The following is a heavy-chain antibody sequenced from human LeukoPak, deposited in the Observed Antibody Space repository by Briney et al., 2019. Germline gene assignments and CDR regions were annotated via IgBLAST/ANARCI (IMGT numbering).Heavy chain of an antibody. CDR2: ISGSGGGT. J-gene: IGHJ4*02. CDR1: GFTFSSYA. D-gene: IGHD2-2*02. Sequence: GGSLRLSCAASGFTFSSYAMNWVRQAPGKGLEWVSSISGSGGGTYYADSVKGRFTISRDNSKNTLYLQMGSLRAEDTAVYYCAKSGSCTSTSCYTVPYFDYWGQGTLVTVSS. CDR3: AKSGSCTSTSCYTVPYFDY. V-gene: IGHV3-23*01.